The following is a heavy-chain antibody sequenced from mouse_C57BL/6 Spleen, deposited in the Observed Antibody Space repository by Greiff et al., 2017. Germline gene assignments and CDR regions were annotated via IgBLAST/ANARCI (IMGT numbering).Heavy chain of an antibody. J-gene: IGHJ3*01. CDR1: GFNIKDDY. V-gene: IGHV14-4*01. Sequence: EVQLQQSGAELVRPGASVKLSCTASGFNIKDDYMHWVKQRPEQGLEWIGWIDPENGDTEYASKFQGKATITADTSSNTAYLQLSSLTSEDTAVYYCTTGWLPLFAYWGQGTLVTVSA. D-gene: IGHD2-2*01. CDR2: IDPENGDT. CDR3: TTGWLPLFAY.